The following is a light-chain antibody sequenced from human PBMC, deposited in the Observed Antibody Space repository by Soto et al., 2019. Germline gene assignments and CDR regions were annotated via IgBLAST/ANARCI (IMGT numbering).Light chain of an antibody. CDR3: QQYTNWPIT. CDR1: QNVNHN. J-gene: IGKJ5*01. Sequence: EVVMTQSPATLSVSPGERANLSCRASQNVNHNYLAWYQQKPGQAPRLLIYGISARASGVPARFSGSGSGTEFTLTIDSLQSEDFAVYYCQQYTNWPITFGQGTRLEIK. V-gene: IGKV3-15*01. CDR2: GIS.